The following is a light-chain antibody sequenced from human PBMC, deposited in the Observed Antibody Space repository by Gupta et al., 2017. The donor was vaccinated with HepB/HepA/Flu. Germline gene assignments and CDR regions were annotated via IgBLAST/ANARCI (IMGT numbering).Light chain of an antibody. CDR1: SWHSNYA. V-gene: IGLV4-69*01. Sequence: QLVLTQSPSASASLGASVKLTCTLSSWHSNYASAGHQQQPEKGPRYLMKLNCDGSHSTGDGIPDRFSGSSAGAERYLTIASLQDEDEADYYCQNWGTGIGVFGGGTKLTVL. CDR2: LNCDGSH. J-gene: IGLJ3*02. CDR3: QNWGTGIGV.